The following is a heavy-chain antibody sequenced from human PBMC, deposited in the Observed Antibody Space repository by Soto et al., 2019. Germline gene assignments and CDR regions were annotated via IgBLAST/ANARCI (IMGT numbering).Heavy chain of an antibody. D-gene: IGHD3-22*01. CDR3: ARDRDSSGYYYFDY. CDR1: GGSISSGGYY. J-gene: IGHJ4*02. CDR2: IYYSGST. Sequence: QVQLQESGPGLVKPSQTLSLTCTVSGGSISSGGYYWSWIRQHPGKGLEWIGYIYYSGSTYYNPSLKSRVTISVDTSKNQFSLKLSSVTAADTAVYYCARDRDSSGYYYFDYWGKGTLVTVSS. V-gene: IGHV4-31*03.